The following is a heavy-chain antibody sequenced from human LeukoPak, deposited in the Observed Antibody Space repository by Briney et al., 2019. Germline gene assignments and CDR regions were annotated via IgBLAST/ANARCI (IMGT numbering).Heavy chain of an antibody. CDR1: GFSFSTYA. CDR2: ICNSGESI. V-gene: IGHV3-23*01. CDR3: AKDLLSQQEARCFDY. Sequence: PGGSLRLSCVASGFSFSTYAMSWVRQAPGKGLEWVSVICNSGESIAYADSVKGRFTISRDNSKNTLYLQMNSLSADDAAVYYCAKDLLSQQEARCFDYWGQGTLVTVSS. D-gene: IGHD2-15*01. J-gene: IGHJ4*02.